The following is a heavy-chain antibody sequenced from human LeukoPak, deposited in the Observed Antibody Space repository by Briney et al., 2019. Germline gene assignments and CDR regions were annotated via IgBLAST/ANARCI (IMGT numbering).Heavy chain of an antibody. CDR3: ARGPYQGKSGYYSY. CDR2: ITHSETT. V-gene: IGHV4-34*01. J-gene: IGHJ4*02. CDR1: GGSFSDYY. Sequence: SETLSLTCAVYGGSFSDYYWTWIRQSPGKGLEWIGEITHSETTNHNPSLKSRVTMSVDTSKNQFSLRLNSVIAADTAVYYCARGPYQGKSGYYSYWGQGSRVTVSS. D-gene: IGHD3-22*01.